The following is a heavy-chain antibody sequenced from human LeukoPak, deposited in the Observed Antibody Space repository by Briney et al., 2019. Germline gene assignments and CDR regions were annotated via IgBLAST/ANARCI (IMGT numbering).Heavy chain of an antibody. CDR1: GFTFSSYA. D-gene: IGHD2-2*01. Sequence: PGGSLRLSCAASGFTFSSYAMSWVRQAPGKGLEWVSAISGSGGSIYYADSVKGRFTISRDNAKNSLYLQMNSLRAEDTAVYYCAREGYCSSTSCPMNAFDIWGQGTMVTVSS. V-gene: IGHV3-23*01. CDR3: AREGYCSSTSCPMNAFDI. CDR2: ISGSGGSI. J-gene: IGHJ3*02.